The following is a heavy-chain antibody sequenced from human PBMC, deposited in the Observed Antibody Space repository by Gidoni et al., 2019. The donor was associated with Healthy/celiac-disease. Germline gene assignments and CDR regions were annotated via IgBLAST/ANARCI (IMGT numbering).Heavy chain of an antibody. Sequence: EVQLLESGGGLVQPGGSLRLSCAASGFTFSSYAMSWVRQAPGKGLEWVSAISGRGGSTYYADSVKGRFTISRDNSKNTLYLQMNSLRAEDTAVYYCARIAVAGSSIGEGYWGQGTLVTVSS. V-gene: IGHV3-23*01. CDR2: ISGRGGST. CDR1: GFTFSSYA. CDR3: ARIAVAGSSIGEGY. J-gene: IGHJ4*02. D-gene: IGHD6-19*01.